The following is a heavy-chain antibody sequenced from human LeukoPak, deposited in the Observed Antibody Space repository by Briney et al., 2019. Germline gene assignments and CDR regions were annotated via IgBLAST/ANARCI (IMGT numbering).Heavy chain of an antibody. V-gene: IGHV1-18*01. J-gene: IGHJ5*02. CDR3: APYDFWSRNWFDP. CDR1: GYTFTSYG. D-gene: IGHD3-3*01. Sequence: ASVKVSCKASGYTFTSYGISWVRQAPGQGLEWMGWISAYNGNTNYAQKFQGRVTMTEDTSTDTAYMELSSLRSEDTAVYYCAPYDFWSRNWFDPWGQGTLVTVSS. CDR2: ISAYNGNT.